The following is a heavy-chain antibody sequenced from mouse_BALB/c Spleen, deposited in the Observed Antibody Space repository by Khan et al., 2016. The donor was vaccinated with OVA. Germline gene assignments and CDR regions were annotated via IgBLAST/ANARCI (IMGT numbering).Heavy chain of an antibody. J-gene: IGHJ3*01. V-gene: IGHV1-9*01. Sequence: QVQLKESGAELMKPGASVKLSCKATGYTFSSYWIEWVKQRPGHGLEWIGEILPGSNSSNYNERFKGKATITADTSSNTAYMQLSSLTSEDSAIYYCARGNYYGSTSWFGYWGQGTLVTVSA. CDR3: ARGNYYGSTSWFGY. CDR2: ILPGSNSS. D-gene: IGHD1-1*01. CDR1: GYTFSSYW.